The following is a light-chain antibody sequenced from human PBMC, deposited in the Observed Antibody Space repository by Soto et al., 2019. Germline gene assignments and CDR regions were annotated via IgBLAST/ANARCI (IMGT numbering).Light chain of an antibody. V-gene: IGKV3-20*01. CDR3: QQYVSSPPT. CDR2: GAS. Sequence: EIVLTQSPGTLSLSPGERATLSCRASQSVSTTYLAWYQHKPGQAPRLFIYGASSRATGIPDRFSGSGSGTDFTLTISRLEPEDFAVYYCQQYVSSPPTFGQGTKLEIK. J-gene: IGKJ2*01. CDR1: QSVSTTY.